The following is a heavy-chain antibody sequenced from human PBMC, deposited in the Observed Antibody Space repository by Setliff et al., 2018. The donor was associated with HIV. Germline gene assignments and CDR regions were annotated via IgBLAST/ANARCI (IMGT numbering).Heavy chain of an antibody. Sequence: KPSETLSLTCTVSGASITSSYWTWIRQSPGRGLEYLGYIYYSGDSNYSPSLKSRLSMSLDAPTSQFSLRLNSLTAADTAMYYCARFARDPTDWGRGILVTVS. CDR2: IYYSGDS. V-gene: IGHV4-59*08. CDR1: GASITSSY. J-gene: IGHJ4*02. CDR3: ARFARDPTD.